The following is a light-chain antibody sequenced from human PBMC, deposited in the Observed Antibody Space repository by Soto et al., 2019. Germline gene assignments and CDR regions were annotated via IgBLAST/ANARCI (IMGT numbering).Light chain of an antibody. CDR2: AAS. CDR3: QKYNSYPQT. CDR1: QGISNY. Sequence: DIQMTQSPSSLSASVGDRVTITCRASQGISNYLAWYQQKPGKVPKLLFYAASTLQSGVTSRFSCSGSGPDFTLPISSLEPEDVATYYCQKYNSYPQTFGPGTKVDIK. J-gene: IGKJ3*01. V-gene: IGKV1-27*01.